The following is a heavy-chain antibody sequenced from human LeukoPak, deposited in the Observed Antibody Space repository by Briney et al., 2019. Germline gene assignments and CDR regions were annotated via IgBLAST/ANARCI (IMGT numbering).Heavy chain of an antibody. CDR2: INPSGGST. D-gene: IGHD6-13*01. J-gene: IGHJ4*02. CDR1: GYTYTSYD. Sequence: ASVKVSCKASGYTYTSYDINWVRQATGQGLEIMGIINPSGGSTTYAQKFQGRVTMTRDTSTSTVYMELSSLRSEDTAVYYCAKLAAAGTAHYYFDYWGQGTLVTVSS. CDR3: AKLAAAGTAHYYFDY. V-gene: IGHV1-46*01.